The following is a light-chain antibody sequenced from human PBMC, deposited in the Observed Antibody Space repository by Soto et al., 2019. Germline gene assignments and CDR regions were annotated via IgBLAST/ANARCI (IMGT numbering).Light chain of an antibody. V-gene: IGLV2-23*01. CDR1: SSDVGSYNI. CDR3: CSYAVSSTWV. J-gene: IGLJ3*02. CDR2: EGS. Sequence: QSVLTQTASVSGSPGQSITISCTGTSSDVGSYNIVSWYQQHPGKAPKLMIYEGSKRPSGVSHRFSGSKSGNTASLTISGLQAEDEADYYCCSYAVSSTWVFGGGTKRTVL.